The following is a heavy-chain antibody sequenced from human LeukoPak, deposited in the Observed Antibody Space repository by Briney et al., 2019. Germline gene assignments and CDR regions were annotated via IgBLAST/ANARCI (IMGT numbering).Heavy chain of an antibody. J-gene: IGHJ4*02. Sequence: GGSLRLSCAASGFTFSSYAMHWVRQAPGKGLEWVAVISYDGSNKYYADSVKGRFTISRDNSKNTLYLQMNSLRAEDTAVYYCARGKLDYYDSSVYSLYYGGQEPLVTVSS. D-gene: IGHD3-22*01. CDR1: GFTFSSYA. CDR3: ARGKLDYYDSSVYSLYY. CDR2: ISYDGSNK. V-gene: IGHV3-30*04.